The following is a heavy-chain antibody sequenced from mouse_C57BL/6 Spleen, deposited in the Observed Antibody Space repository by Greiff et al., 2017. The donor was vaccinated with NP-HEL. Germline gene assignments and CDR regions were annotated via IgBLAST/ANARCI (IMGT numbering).Heavy chain of an antibody. CDR3: ARGGNRYFDV. D-gene: IGHD2-1*01. J-gene: IGHJ1*03. Sequence: QVQLKQPGAELVRPGSSVKLSCKASGYTFTSYWMQWVKQRPIQGLEWIGNIDPSDSETHYNQKFKDKATLTVDKSSSTAYMQLSSLTSEDSAVYYCARGGNRYFDVWGTGTTVTVSS. CDR2: IDPSDSET. CDR1: GYTFTSYW. V-gene: IGHV1-52*01.